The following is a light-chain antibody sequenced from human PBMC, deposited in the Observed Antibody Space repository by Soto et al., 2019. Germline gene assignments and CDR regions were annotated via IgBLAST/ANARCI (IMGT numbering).Light chain of an antibody. CDR1: STDVGRYNY. CDR3: TSYTSDSTYG. CDR2: DVS. J-gene: IGLJ1*01. V-gene: IGLV2-14*01. Sequence: QSVLTQPASVSGSPGQSITISCTGTSTDVGRYNYVSRYQQHPGKAPKLMVYDVSNRPSWVSNRFSGSKSGITASLTISGLQAEYEADYYCTSYTSDSTYGFGTGTKLTVL.